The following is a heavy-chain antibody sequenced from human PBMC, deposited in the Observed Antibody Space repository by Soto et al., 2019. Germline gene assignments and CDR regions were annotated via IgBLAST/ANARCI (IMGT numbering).Heavy chain of an antibody. J-gene: IGHJ3*02. V-gene: IGHV3-53*01. CDR3: ARGWQSAFDI. Sequence: PGGSLRLSCVASGFPVSDNYISWVRQAPGKGLEWVSVIYRGGATYYADSVTGRFTISRDSSQNTLHLQMHTLKTEDTAIYYCARGWQSAFDIWGQGTMVTVSS. CDR2: IYRGGAT. D-gene: IGHD2-15*01. CDR1: GFPVSDNY.